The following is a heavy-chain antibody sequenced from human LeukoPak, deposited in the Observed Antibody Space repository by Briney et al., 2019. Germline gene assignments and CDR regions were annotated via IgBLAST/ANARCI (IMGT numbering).Heavy chain of an antibody. CDR3: ARDISAFDI. V-gene: IGHV3-7*01. J-gene: IGHJ3*02. D-gene: IGHD3-3*02. Sequence: GGSLRLSCAASGFTFSTYSMNWVRQAPGKGLEWVANIKQDGSEKYYVDSVKGRFTISRDNAKNSLYLQMNSLRAEDTAVYYCARDISAFDIWGQGTMVTVSS. CDR2: IKQDGSEK. CDR1: GFTFSTYS.